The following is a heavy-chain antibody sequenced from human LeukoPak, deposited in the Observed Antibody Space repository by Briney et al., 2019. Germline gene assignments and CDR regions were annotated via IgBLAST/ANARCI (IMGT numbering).Heavy chain of an antibody. CDR1: GGSFSGYY. J-gene: IGHJ3*02. Sequence: SETLSHTCAVYGGSFSGYYWSWIRQPPGKGLEWIGEINHSGSTNYNPSLKSRVTISVDTSKNQFSLKLSSVTAADTAVYYCARALMSPISIWGQGTMVTVSS. D-gene: IGHD3-10*02. V-gene: IGHV4-34*01. CDR2: INHSGST. CDR3: ARALMSPISI.